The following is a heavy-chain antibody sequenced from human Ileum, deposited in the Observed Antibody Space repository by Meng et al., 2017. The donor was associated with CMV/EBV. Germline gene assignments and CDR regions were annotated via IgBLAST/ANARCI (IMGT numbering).Heavy chain of an antibody. CDR1: GYTFPAYR. D-gene: IGHD2-2*02. CDR3: AVSPYIRSSMAY. CDR2: IFPNTGRT. V-gene: IGHV1-2*02. J-gene: IGHJ4*02. Sequence: CKASGYTFPAYRIQWVRQAPGQGLGWMGWIFPNTGRTKYSQKFQARVTMPRDMSITTAYTELNSLTSDYTAIYYCAVSPYIRSSMAYWGQGALVTVSS.